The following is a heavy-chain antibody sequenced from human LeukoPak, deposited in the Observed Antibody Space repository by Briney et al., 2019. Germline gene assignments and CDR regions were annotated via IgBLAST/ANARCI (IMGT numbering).Heavy chain of an antibody. J-gene: IGHJ6*03. CDR2: ISSSSSYI. CDR1: GFTFSSYS. Sequence: GGSLRLSCAASGFTFSSYSMNWVRQAPGKGLEWVSSISSSSSYIYYADSVKGRFTISRDNAKNSLYLQMNSLRAEDTAVYYCARVLGSGWYPYYYYYMDVWGKGTTVTVSS. V-gene: IGHV3-21*01. CDR3: ARVLGSGWYPYYYYYMDV. D-gene: IGHD6-19*01.